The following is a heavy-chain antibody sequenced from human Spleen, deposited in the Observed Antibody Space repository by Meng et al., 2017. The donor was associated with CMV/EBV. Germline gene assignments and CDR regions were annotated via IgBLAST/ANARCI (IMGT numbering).Heavy chain of an antibody. Sequence: GGSLRLSCVASGFTFSDKWMTWVRQAPGKGLEWVANIKADGSEKNYGDSVMGRLTISRDNAKNSLYLQMNSLRAEDTAVYYCARDIGHCSGGICYDIHDHWGQGTPVTVSS. CDR1: GFTFSDKW. D-gene: IGHD2-15*01. CDR2: IKADGSEK. CDR3: ARDIGHCSGGICYDIHDH. J-gene: IGHJ4*02. V-gene: IGHV3-7*01.